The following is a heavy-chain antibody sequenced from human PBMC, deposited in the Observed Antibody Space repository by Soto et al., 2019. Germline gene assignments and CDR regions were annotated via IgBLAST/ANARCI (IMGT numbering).Heavy chain of an antibody. V-gene: IGHV3-11*06. Sequence: PGGSLRLSCAASGFTFNEYYRSWIRQAPGKGLEWISYSSNSGTFARYADSVKGRFSISRDNAKNSLYLQINSLRGDDTAIYYCARSGDNYNLLDYWGQGTPVTVSS. J-gene: IGHJ4*02. CDR2: SSNSGTFA. CDR1: GFTFNEYY. D-gene: IGHD1-1*01. CDR3: ARSGDNYNLLDY.